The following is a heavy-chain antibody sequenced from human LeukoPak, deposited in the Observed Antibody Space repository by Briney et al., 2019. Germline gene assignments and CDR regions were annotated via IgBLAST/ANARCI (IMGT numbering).Heavy chain of an antibody. V-gene: IGHV3-74*01. CDR2: INSDGGSR. Sequence: GGSLRLSCAASGFTFSNYWMHWVRQAPGKGLVWVSRINSDGGSRNYADSVKGRFTISRDNAKNTLYLQMNSLRAEDTAVYYCASASSHRIAAGGDYWGQGTLVTVSS. J-gene: IGHJ4*02. D-gene: IGHD6-13*01. CDR1: GFTFSNYW. CDR3: ASASSHRIAAGGDY.